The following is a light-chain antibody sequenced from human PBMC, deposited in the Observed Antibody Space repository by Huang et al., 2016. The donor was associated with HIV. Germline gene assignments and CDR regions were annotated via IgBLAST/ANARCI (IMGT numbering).Light chain of an antibody. J-gene: IGKJ3*01. Sequence: EIVLTQSPATLSLSPGERATLSCRASQSVRSYLAWYLQKPGQAPTLLIHGASTRATDIPDRFSGSGSGTDFTLTISRLEPEDFAVYYCHQYGSPPFTFGPGTKVDIK. V-gene: IGKV3-20*01. CDR2: GAS. CDR3: HQYGSPPFT. CDR1: QSVRSY.